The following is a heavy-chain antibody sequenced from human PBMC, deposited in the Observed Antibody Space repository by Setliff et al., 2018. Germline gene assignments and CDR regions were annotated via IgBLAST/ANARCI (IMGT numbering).Heavy chain of an antibody. Sequence: ASVKVSCKASGYTFTTYAIHWVRQAPGQRLEWMGWISAGNGNTKYSQEFQARLTITRDTSATTGYMGLSSLRSEDMAVYYCARGPGTSNYGFTPYYFDSWGQGTLVTVSS. CDR1: GYTFTTYA. J-gene: IGHJ4*02. V-gene: IGHV1-3*03. CDR2: ISAGNGNT. CDR3: ARGPGTSNYGFTPYYFDS. D-gene: IGHD3-10*01.